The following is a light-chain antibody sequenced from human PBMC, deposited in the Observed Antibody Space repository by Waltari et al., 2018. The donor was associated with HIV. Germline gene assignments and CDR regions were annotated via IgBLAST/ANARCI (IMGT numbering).Light chain of an antibody. J-gene: IGLJ3*02. CDR3: GTWDSSLSVVV. CDR1: SPNIGNNP. CDR2: DNK. Sequence: QSVLTQPPAVSAAPRQMLTIFCSGNSPNIGNNPVSWYQQLPRTAPKLLTYDNKKRPTGIPHRFSGSKSCTSATLGITGLQTADEADYDCGTWDSSLSVVVFGGGTKLTVL. V-gene: IGLV1-51*01.